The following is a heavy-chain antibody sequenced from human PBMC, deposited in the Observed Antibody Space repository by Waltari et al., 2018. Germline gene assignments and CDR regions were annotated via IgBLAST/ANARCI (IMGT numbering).Heavy chain of an antibody. Sequence: QVQLLESGPGLVTSSETLSLTCDVSGYAVNRGFYWGWIRQAPGAGLEWVATVYHDGTTFYNPSLKSRLSVSMDTSKNQISLTWKSVTAADTAVYHCSRQVLGYCTSAACRRLESWGQGTLVTVSS. V-gene: IGHV4-38-2*01. D-gene: IGHD2-2*03. CDR2: VYHDGTT. CDR1: GYAVNRGFY. CDR3: SRQVLGYCTSAACRRLES. J-gene: IGHJ4*02.